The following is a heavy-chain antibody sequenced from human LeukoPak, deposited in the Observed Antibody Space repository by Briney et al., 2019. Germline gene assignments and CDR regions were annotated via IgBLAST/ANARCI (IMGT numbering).Heavy chain of an antibody. V-gene: IGHV4-59*01. J-gene: IGHJ4*02. CDR3: ARAGTTIVTAIFDY. Sequence: SETLSLTCTVSGGSLSSYYWSWIRQPPGKGLEWIGYIYNSGSTNYNPSLKSRVAISVDTSKNQFSLKVGSVTAADTAVYYCARAGTTIVTAIFDYWGQGTLVTVSS. D-gene: IGHD5-12*01. CDR1: GGSLSSYY. CDR2: IYNSGST.